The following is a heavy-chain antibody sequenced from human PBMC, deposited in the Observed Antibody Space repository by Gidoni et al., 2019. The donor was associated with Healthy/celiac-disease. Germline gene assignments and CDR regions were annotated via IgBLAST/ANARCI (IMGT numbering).Heavy chain of an antibody. CDR3: AKDEDYGLVGGYFDY. CDR2: ISWNSGSI. Sequence: EVQMVESGGGLVQPGRSLRLSCAASGFTFDDYAMHWVRQAPGKGLEWVSGISWNSGSIGYADSVKGRFTISRDNAKNSLYLQMNSLRAEDTALYYCAKDEDYGLVGGYFDYWGQGTLVTVSS. D-gene: IGHD1-26*01. CDR1: GFTFDDYA. V-gene: IGHV3-9*01. J-gene: IGHJ4*02.